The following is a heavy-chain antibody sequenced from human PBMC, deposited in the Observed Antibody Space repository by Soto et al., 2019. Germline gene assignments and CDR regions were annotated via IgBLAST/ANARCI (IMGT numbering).Heavy chain of an antibody. J-gene: IGHJ4*02. Sequence: QVQLVESGGGVVQPGRSLRLSCAASGFIFSSYGMHWVRQAPGKGLEWVAVIWFDGSNEYYADSVKGRFTISRDNSKNTLHLQMNSLRADDKAVYYCARAMAATTPFDYWGQGTVVTVSS. CDR3: ARAMAATTPFDY. D-gene: IGHD1-26*01. CDR1: GFIFSSYG. V-gene: IGHV3-33*01. CDR2: IWFDGSNE.